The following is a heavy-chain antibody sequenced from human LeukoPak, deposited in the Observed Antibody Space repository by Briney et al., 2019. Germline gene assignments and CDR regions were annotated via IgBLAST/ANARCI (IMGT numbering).Heavy chain of an antibody. CDR1: GGSISSGSHC. D-gene: IGHD2-2*01. Sequence: PSETLSLTCTVSGGSISSGSHCWGWIRQPPGKGLEWIGSIYYSGSTYYNPSLKSRVTISVDTSKNQFSLKLSSVTAADTAVYYCARMVIGDIVVVPAATYYFDYWGQGTLVTVSS. V-gene: IGHV4-39*01. CDR3: ARMVIGDIVVVPAATYYFDY. J-gene: IGHJ4*02. CDR2: IYYSGST.